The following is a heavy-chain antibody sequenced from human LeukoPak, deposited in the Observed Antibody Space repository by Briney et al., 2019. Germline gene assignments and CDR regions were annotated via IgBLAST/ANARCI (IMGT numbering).Heavy chain of an antibody. J-gene: IGHJ4*02. V-gene: IGHV3-33*01. Sequence: GGSLRLSCAASGFTFSSYGMHWVRQAPGKGLEWVAVIWYDGGNKYYADSVKGRFTISRDNSKNTLYLQMNSLRAEDTAVYYCARTATYYDFWSGYYYYFDYWGQGTLVTVSS. CDR3: ARTATYYDFWSGYYYYFDY. CDR1: GFTFSSYG. D-gene: IGHD3-3*01. CDR2: IWYDGGNK.